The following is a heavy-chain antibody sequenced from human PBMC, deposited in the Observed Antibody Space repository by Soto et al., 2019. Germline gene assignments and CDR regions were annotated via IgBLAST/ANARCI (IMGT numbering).Heavy chain of an antibody. CDR3: ARGTGSSSRLYYYYGMDV. CDR1: GGTFSSYA. V-gene: IGHV1-69*06. Sequence: QVQLVQSGAEVKKPGSSVKVSCKASGGTFSSYAISWVRQAPGQGLEWMGGIIPIFGTANYAQKFQGRVTITADKSTSTAYMELSSLRSEETAVYYCARGTGSSSRLYYYYGMDVWGQGTTVTVSS. D-gene: IGHD6-6*01. J-gene: IGHJ6*02. CDR2: IIPIFGTA.